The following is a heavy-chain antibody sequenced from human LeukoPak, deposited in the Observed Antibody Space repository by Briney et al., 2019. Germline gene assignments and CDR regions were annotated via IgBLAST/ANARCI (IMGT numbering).Heavy chain of an antibody. Sequence: GASVKVSCKVSGYTLTELSMHWVRQAPGKGLEWMGGFDPEDGETIYAQKFQGRVTMTEDTSTDTAYMELSSLRSEDTAMYYCATIPGTSGIAAADYWGQGTLVTVSS. V-gene: IGHV1-24*01. CDR3: ATIPGTSGIAAADY. J-gene: IGHJ4*02. CDR1: GYTLTELS. D-gene: IGHD6-13*01. CDR2: FDPEDGET.